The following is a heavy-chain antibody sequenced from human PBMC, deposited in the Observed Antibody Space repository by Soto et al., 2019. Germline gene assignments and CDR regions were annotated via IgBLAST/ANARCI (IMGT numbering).Heavy chain of an antibody. CDR1: GYTFTSYG. CDR3: ARDRTRIRLLFYGMDV. D-gene: IGHD2-15*01. V-gene: IGHV1-18*04. CDR2: ISAYNGNT. Sequence: ASVKVSCKASGYTFTSYGISWVRQAPGQGLEWMGWISAYNGNTNYAQKLQGRVTMTTDTSTSTAYMELRSLRSDDTAVYYCARDRTRIRLLFYGMDVWGQGNTVTVSS. J-gene: IGHJ6*02.